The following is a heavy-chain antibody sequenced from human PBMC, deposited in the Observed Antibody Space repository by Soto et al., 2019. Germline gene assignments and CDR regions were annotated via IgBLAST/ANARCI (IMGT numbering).Heavy chain of an antibody. CDR2: IYYSGST. V-gene: IGHV4-39*01. D-gene: IGHD3-9*01. CDR3: ARQGPDRYDYYYYGMDV. CDR1: GGSISSSSYY. J-gene: IGHJ6*02. Sequence: PSETLSLTCTVSGGSISSSSYYWGWIRQPPGKGLEWIGSIYYSGSTYYNPSLKSRVTISVDTSKNQFSLKLSSVTAADTAVYYCARQGPDRYDYYYYGMDVWGQGTTVTVSS.